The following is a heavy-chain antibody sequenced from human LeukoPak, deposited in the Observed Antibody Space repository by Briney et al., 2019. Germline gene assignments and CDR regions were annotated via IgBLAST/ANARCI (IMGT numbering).Heavy chain of an antibody. CDR2: IYHSGST. Sequence: PSETLSLTCTVSGGSISGYYWGWIRQPPGKGLEWIGSIYHSGSTYYNPSLKSRVTISVDTSKNQFSLKLSSVTAADTAVYYCARIFYYGGNSEDSDYWGQGTLVTVSS. J-gene: IGHJ4*02. CDR3: ARIFYYGGNSEDSDY. V-gene: IGHV4-38-2*02. D-gene: IGHD4-23*01. CDR1: GGSISGYY.